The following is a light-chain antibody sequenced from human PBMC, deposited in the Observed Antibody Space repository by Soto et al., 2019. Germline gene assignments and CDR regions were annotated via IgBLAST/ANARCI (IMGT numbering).Light chain of an antibody. Sequence: DIQMTQSPSTLSASVGDRVTITCRASQSISGWLAWYQQKPGKAPKLLIYDVSSLESGVPPRFSGSGSGTDFTLTISGLQPDDFATYYCQQYDSYWTFGQGTKVDIK. J-gene: IGKJ1*01. CDR2: DVS. CDR3: QQYDSYWT. V-gene: IGKV1-5*01. CDR1: QSISGW.